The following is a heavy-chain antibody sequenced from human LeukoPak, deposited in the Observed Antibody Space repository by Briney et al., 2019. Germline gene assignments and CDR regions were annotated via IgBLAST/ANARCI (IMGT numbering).Heavy chain of an antibody. J-gene: IGHJ4*02. CDR2: INHRGST. CDR1: GGSLSGYY. Sequence: SGTLSLTCAVYGGSLSGYYWSWIRQPPGKGLEWVGEINHRGSTNYNPSLKRRVTISVDTSKNKSSLKLSSLTAADTAVYSCARGSAIVVVPAAIPSFDYWGQGTLVTVSS. D-gene: IGHD2-2*02. CDR3: ARGSAIVVVPAAIPSFDY. V-gene: IGHV4-34*01.